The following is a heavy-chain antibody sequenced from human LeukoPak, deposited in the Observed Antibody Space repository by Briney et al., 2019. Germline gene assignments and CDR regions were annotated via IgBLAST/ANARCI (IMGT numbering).Heavy chain of an antibody. CDR2: ISGSGGST. D-gene: IGHD6-6*01. V-gene: IGHV3-23*01. Sequence: GGSLRLSCAASGFXFSSYAISWVRQAPGKGLEWVSAISGSGGSTYYADSVKGRFTISRDNSKNTLYLQMNSLRAEDTAVYYCATDLEVAARPNYFDYWGQGTVVTVSS. CDR1: GFXFSSYA. J-gene: IGHJ4*02. CDR3: ATDLEVAARPNYFDY.